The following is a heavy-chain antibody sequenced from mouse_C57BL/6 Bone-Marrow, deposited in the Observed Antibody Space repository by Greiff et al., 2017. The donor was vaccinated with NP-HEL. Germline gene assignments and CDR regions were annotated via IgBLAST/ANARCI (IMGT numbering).Heavy chain of an antibody. V-gene: IGHV5-12*01. Sequence: EVQLVESGGGLVQPGGSLKLSCAASGFTFSDYYMYWVRQTPEKRLEWVAYISNGGGSTYYPDTVKGRFTISRDNAKNTLYLQMSRLKSEDTAMYYCARRDYYGSSQYFDYWGQGTTLTVSS. J-gene: IGHJ2*01. D-gene: IGHD1-1*01. CDR1: GFTFSDYY. CDR2: ISNGGGST. CDR3: ARRDYYGSSQYFDY.